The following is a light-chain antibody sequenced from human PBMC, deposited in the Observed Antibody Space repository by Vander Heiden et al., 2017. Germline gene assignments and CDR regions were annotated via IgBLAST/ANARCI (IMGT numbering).Light chain of an antibody. CDR2: AAS. V-gene: IGKV1-39*01. J-gene: IGKJ2*01. CDR1: QSISSY. CDR3: QQSDSTPPYT. Sequence: DIQMTQSPSSLSASVGDRVTITCRASQSISSYLNWYQQKPGKAPKLLIYAASSLLSGVPSRFSGSGYGTDFTLTISSLQPEDSAPYYCQQSDSTPPYTFGQGTKLEIK.